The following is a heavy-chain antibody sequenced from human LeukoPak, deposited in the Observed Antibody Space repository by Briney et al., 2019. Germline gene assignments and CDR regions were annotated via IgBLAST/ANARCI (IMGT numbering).Heavy chain of an antibody. CDR3: ARARDYYDSSGYSNFDY. J-gene: IGHJ4*02. CDR2: INHSGST. D-gene: IGHD3-22*01. V-gene: IGHV4-34*01. CDR1: GGSFSGYY. Sequence: SETLSLTCAVYGGSFSGYYWSWIRQPPGKELEWIGEINHSGSTNYNPSLKSRVTISVDTSKNQFSLKLSSVTAADTAVYYCARARDYYDSSGYSNFDYWGQGTLVTVSS.